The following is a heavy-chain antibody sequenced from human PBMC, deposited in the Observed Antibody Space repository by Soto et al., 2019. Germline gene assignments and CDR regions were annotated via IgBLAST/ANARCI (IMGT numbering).Heavy chain of an antibody. CDR1: GFTFSSYG. CDR3: ARPSHPTNRYCSSTSCRLHYYYYYGLDV. Sequence: GGSLRLSCAASGFTFSSYGMHWVRQAPGKGLECVAVIWYDGSNKYYADSVKGRFTISRDNSKNTLYLQMNSLRAEDTAVYYCARPSHPTNRYCSSTSCRLHYYYYYGLDVWGQGTTVTVSS. J-gene: IGHJ6*02. V-gene: IGHV3-33*01. CDR2: IWYDGSNK. D-gene: IGHD2-2*01.